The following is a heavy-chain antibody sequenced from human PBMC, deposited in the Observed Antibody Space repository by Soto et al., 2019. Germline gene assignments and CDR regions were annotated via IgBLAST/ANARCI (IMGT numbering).Heavy chain of an antibody. CDR3: AREYSSSSWADY. D-gene: IGHD6-6*01. CDR1: GGSISSYY. V-gene: IGHV4-59*01. Sequence: SETLSLTCTVSGGSISSYYWSWIRQPPGKGLEWIGYIYYSGSTNYNPSLKSRVTISVDTSKNQFSLKLSSVTAADTAVYYCAREYSSSSWADYWGQGTLVTFSS. J-gene: IGHJ4*02. CDR2: IYYSGST.